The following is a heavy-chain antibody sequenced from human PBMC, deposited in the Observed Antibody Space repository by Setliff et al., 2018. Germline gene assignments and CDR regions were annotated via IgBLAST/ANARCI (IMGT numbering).Heavy chain of an antibody. CDR2: VSPIDDGKP. J-gene: IGHJ3*02. CDR1: GYSFTSYD. D-gene: IGHD3-3*01. Sequence: ASVKVSCKASGYSFTSYDINWVRLAAGQGLEWMGWVSPIDDGKPGYAQKFQGRVTITWVTSISTAYMELSSLRSEDTAVYYCARTVRRHYEVWSVYDAFDIWGQGTLVTVSS. V-gene: IGHV1-8*01. CDR3: ARTVRRHYEVWSVYDAFDI.